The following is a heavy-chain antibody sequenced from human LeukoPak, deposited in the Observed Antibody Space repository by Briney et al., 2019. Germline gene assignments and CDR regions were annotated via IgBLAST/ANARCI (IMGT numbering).Heavy chain of an antibody. V-gene: IGHV3-23*01. D-gene: IGHD6-19*01. J-gene: IGHJ4*02. CDR2: ISGSGGST. CDR3: ARSIAVAGKYNFDY. Sequence: GGSLRLSCAASGFTFSSYAMSWVRQAPGKGLEWVSAISGSGGSTYYADSVKGRFTISRDNAKNSLYLQMNSLRAEDTAVYYCARSIAVAGKYNFDYWGQGTLVTVSS. CDR1: GFTFSSYA.